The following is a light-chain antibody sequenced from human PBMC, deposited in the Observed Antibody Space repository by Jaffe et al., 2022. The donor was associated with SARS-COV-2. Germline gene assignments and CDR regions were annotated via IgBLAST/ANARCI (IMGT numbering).Light chain of an antibody. CDR3: SSYTDTNTLEE. V-gene: IGLV2-14*01. J-gene: IGLJ3*02. Sequence: QSGLTQPASLSGSPGQSITISCTGTASDIGSDFDRVSWYQQFPGKAPKLILFEVTKRPSGVPRRFSGSKSGNTASLTISGLQPEDEAHYYCSSYTDTNTLEEFGGGTQLTVL. CDR1: ASDIGSDFDR. CDR2: EVT.